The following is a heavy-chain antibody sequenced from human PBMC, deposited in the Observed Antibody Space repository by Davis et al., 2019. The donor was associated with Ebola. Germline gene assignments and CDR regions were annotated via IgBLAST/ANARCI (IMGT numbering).Heavy chain of an antibody. CDR1: GFTFSYYD. J-gene: IGHJ6*02. V-gene: IGHV3-13*01. Sequence: PGGSLRLSCAAAGFTFSYYDMHWVRQATGKGLEWVSVIGTVGDTHYSGSVKGRFTISRENAKNSLYLQLNSLRAEDTAVYYCARACSTGINCFISGLDVWGQGTTVTVSS. CDR3: ARACSTGINCFISGLDV. CDR2: IGTVGDT. D-gene: IGHD2-15*01.